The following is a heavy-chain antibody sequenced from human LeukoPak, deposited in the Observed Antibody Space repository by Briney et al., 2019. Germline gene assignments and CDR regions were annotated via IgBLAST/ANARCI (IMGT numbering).Heavy chain of an antibody. CDR3: ARDMERVMITFGGPKRYFDL. V-gene: IGHV4-61*02. Sequence: SETLSLTCTVSGDSISSGDYYWSWIRQPAGKGLEWIGRIYTSGSTNYNPSLKSRVTISVDTSKNQFSLKLSSVTAADTAVYYCARDMERVMITFGGPKRYFDLWGRGTLVTVSS. J-gene: IGHJ2*01. CDR2: IYTSGST. CDR1: GDSISSGDYY. D-gene: IGHD3-16*01.